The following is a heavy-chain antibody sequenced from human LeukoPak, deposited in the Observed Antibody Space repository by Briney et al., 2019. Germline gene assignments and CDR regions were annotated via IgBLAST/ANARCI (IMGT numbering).Heavy chain of an antibody. CDR1: GGSISSYY. J-gene: IGHJ6*02. CDR2: IYYSGST. D-gene: IGHD7-27*01. CDR3: ARVDWGYYYGMDV. Sequence: SETLSLTCTVSGGSISSYYWSWIRQPPGKGLERIGYIYYSGSTNYNPSLKSRVTISVDTSKNPFSLKLSSVTAADTAVYYCARVDWGYYYGMDVWGQGTTVTVSS. V-gene: IGHV4-59*01.